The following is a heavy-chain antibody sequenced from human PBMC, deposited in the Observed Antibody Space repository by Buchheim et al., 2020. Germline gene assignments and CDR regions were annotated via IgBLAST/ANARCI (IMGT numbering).Heavy chain of an antibody. D-gene: IGHD1-26*01. CDR1: GFTFSSYG. CDR2: IWYDGSNK. Sequence: QVQLVESGGGVVQPGRSLRLSCAASGFTFSSYGMHWVRQAPGKGLEWVAVIWYDGSNKYYADSVQGRFTISRDNSKNTLYLQMNSLRAEDTAVYYCAREYSGSYSVYYGMDVWGQGTT. J-gene: IGHJ6*02. CDR3: AREYSGSYSVYYGMDV. V-gene: IGHV3-33*01.